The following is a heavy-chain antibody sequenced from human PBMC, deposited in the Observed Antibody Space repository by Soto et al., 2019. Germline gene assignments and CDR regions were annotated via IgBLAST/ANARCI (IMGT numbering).Heavy chain of an antibody. J-gene: IGHJ6*02. CDR2: INPNSGGT. D-gene: IGHD1-26*01. Sequence: GASVKVSCKASGYTFTGYYMHWVRQAPGQGLEWMGWINPNSGGTNYAQKFQGRVTMTRDTSISTAYMELSRLRSDDTAVYYCARVGSLDGSYSYYYYGMDVWGQGTTVTVSS. V-gene: IGHV1-2*02. CDR1: GYTFTGYY. CDR3: ARVGSLDGSYSYYYYGMDV.